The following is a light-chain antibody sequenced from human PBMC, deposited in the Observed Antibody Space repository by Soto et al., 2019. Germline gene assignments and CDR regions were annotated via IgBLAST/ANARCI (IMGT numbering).Light chain of an antibody. CDR3: QQLNSYPLYT. J-gene: IGKJ2*01. CDR2: AAS. V-gene: IGKV1-9*01. CDR1: QGISSY. Sequence: DIQLTQSPSFLSASVGDRVTITCRASQGISSYLAWYQQKPGKAPKLLIYAASTLQSGVPSRFSGSGSRTEFTLTISSLQPEDFATYYCQQLNSYPLYTFGQGTKLEIK.